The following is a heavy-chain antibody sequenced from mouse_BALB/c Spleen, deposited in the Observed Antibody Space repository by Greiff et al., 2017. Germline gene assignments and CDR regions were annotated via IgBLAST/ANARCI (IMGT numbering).Heavy chain of an antibody. CDR2: ISSGSSTI. Sequence: EVHLVESGGGLVQPGGSRKLSCAASGFTFSSFGMHWVRQAPEKGLEWVAYISSGSSTIYYADTVKGRFTISRDNPKNTLFLQMTSLRSEDTAMYYCARLGPTGAMDYWGQGTSVTVSS. V-gene: IGHV5-17*02. CDR3: ARLGPTGAMDY. J-gene: IGHJ4*01. D-gene: IGHD3-1*01. CDR1: GFTFSSFG.